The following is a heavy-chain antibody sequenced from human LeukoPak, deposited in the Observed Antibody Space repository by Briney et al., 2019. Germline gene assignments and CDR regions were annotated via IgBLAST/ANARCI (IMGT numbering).Heavy chain of an antibody. V-gene: IGHV3-23*01. D-gene: IGHD1/OR15-1a*01. CDR1: GFTFSSDT. J-gene: IGHJ5*01. CDR2: ITGSGDKT. Sequence: GGSLRLSCAASGFTFSSDTMTWVRQAPGKGLEWVSGITGSGDKTYYADSVKGRFTISRDNSRSTLYLQMKSLRAEDTAVYYCAKRFIGNTGWFDYWGQGSLVIVSS. CDR3: AKRFIGNTGWFDY.